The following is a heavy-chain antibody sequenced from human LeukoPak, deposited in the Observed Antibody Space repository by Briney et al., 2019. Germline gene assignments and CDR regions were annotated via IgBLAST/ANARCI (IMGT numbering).Heavy chain of an antibody. CDR1: GGSISSYY. CDR2: IYYSGST. J-gene: IGHJ4*02. D-gene: IGHD1-26*01. V-gene: IGHV4-59*01. Sequence: SETLSLTCTVSGGSISSYYWTWIRQPPGKGLEWIGYIYYSGSTNYNPSLKSRVTMSVDTSKKQISLKLSSVTAADTAVHYCARGSGNYYLLDYWGQGTLVTVSS. CDR3: ARGSGNYYLLDY.